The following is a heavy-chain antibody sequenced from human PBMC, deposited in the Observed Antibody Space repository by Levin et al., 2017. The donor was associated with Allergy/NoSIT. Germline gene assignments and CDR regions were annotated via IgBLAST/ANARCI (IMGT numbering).Heavy chain of an antibody. D-gene: IGHD6-19*01. CDR1: GFTFDDYA. Sequence: LSGGSLRLSCAASGFTFDDYAMHWVRQAPGKGLEWVSGISWNSGSIGYADSVKGRFTISRDNAKNSLYLQMNSLRAEDTALYYCAKEGIAVAGTYYYYGMDVWGQGTTVTVSS. V-gene: IGHV3-9*01. CDR2: ISWNSGSI. J-gene: IGHJ6*02. CDR3: AKEGIAVAGTYYYYGMDV.